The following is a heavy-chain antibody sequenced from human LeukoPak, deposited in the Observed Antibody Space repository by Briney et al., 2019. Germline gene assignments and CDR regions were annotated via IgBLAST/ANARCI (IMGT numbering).Heavy chain of an antibody. CDR2: IYYSGST. CDR3: ARVLRYSYMDV. Sequence: SETLSLTCTVSGGSISSYYWSGIRQPPGKGLEWIGYIYYSGSTNYNPSLKSRVTISVDTSKNQFSLKLSSVTAADTAVYYCARVLRYSYMDVWGKGTTVTVSS. D-gene: IGHD3-9*01. J-gene: IGHJ6*03. CDR1: GGSISSYY. V-gene: IGHV4-59*01.